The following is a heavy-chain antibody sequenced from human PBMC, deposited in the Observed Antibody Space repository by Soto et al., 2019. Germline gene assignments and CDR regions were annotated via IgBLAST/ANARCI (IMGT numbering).Heavy chain of an antibody. CDR1: GFSVSTKY. D-gene: IGHD2-8*01. Sequence: DVKLVESGGGLVQPGGSLRVSCAASGFSVSTKYMSWVRLAPGKGLEWVSVLYRSGDSYYADSVKGRFTLSRDSSKNTLSLQMNSLRVEDTGVYYCSTAVLQLQKVEWFDYWGQGTPVTVSS. V-gene: IGHV3-66*01. CDR3: STAVLQLQKVEWFDY. J-gene: IGHJ4*02. CDR2: LYRSGDS.